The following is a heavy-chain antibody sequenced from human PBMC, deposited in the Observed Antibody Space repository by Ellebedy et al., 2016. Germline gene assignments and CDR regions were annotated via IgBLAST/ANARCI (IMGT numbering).Heavy chain of an antibody. CDR2: ISGYTGNP. V-gene: IGHV1-18*04. CDR3: ARPIVGATGGGDYYYDGMDV. J-gene: IGHJ6*02. D-gene: IGHD1-26*01. CDR1: GYTFTNYG. Sequence: ASVKVSXXASGYTFTNYGISWVRQAPGQGLEWMGWISGYTGNPNSAQKFQGRVTMTTDTSTSTAYMELRSLRSDDAAVYFCARPIVGATGGGDYYYDGMDVWGQGTTVTVSS.